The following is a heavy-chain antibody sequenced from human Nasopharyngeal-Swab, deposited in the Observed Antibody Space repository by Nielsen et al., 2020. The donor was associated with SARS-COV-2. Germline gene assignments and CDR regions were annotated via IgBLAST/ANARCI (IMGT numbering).Heavy chain of an antibody. CDR1: GYTLTELS. Sequence: ASVKVSCKVSGYTLTELSMYWVRQAPGKGLEGRGGFDPEDGEINYAQKFQGRVTMTQDTSTDTAYMELSSLRSEDTAMYYCATSTVVVATNWFDPWGQGTLVTVSS. CDR3: ATSTVVVATNWFDP. V-gene: IGHV1-24*01. CDR2: FDPEDGEI. J-gene: IGHJ5*02. D-gene: IGHD2-15*01.